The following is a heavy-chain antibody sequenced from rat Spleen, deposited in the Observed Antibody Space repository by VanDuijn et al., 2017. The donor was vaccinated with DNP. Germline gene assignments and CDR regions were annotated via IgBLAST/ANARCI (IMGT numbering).Heavy chain of an antibody. J-gene: IGHJ4*01. D-gene: IGHD3-2*01. CDR3: AIDLQTGRA. Sequence: EVQLVESGGSLVQPGRSLKLSCLASGFTFSNCGMNWIRQAPGKGLEWVASISSSGSNVYYVDTVKGRFTISREDAKNTLYLQMTSLRSEDTATYYCAIDLQTGRAWGQGTSVTVSS. CDR2: ISSSGSNV. V-gene: IGHV5-34*01. CDR1: GFTFSNCG.